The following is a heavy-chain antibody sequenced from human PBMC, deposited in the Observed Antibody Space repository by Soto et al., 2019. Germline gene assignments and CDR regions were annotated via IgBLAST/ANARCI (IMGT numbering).Heavy chain of an antibody. Sequence: QVQLVQSGAEVKKPGASVKVSCKASGYTFTSYDINWVRQATGQGLEWMGWMNPNSGNTGFAQKFQGRVTMTRNTPISAGYMELSSLRSEGTGVYYCAGGRGGIVVVRYDCWGQGTLVIVSS. D-gene: IGHD3-22*01. CDR3: AGGRGGIVVVRYDC. J-gene: IGHJ4*02. CDR1: GYTFTSYD. V-gene: IGHV1-8*01. CDR2: MNPNSGNT.